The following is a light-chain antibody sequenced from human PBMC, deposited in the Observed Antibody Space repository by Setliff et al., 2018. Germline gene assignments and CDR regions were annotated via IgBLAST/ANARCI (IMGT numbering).Light chain of an antibody. CDR3: FSYAGSRTYVI. V-gene: IGLV2-23*02. CDR1: SSDVGSYNL. J-gene: IGLJ2*01. CDR2: EVS. Sequence: QSVLAQPASVSGSPGQSITISCTGTSSDVGSYNLVSWYQQFPGKAPKLMIYEVSKRPSGVSNRFSGSKSGNTASLTISGLQAEDEADYYCFSYAGSRTYVIFGGGTKVTVL.